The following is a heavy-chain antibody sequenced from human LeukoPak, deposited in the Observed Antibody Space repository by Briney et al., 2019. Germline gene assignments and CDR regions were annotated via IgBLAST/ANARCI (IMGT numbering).Heavy chain of an antibody. CDR2: MNPNSGNT. J-gene: IGHJ5*02. D-gene: IGHD3-3*01. V-gene: IGHV1-8*01. CDR3: ARALRITIFGVAIGAWFDP. Sequence: ASVKVSCKASGYTFTSYDINWVRQATGQGLEWMGWMNPNSGNTGYAQKFQGRVTMTRNTSISTAYMELSSLRSEDTAVYYCARALRITIFGVAIGAWFDPWGQGTLVTVSS. CDR1: GYTFTSYD.